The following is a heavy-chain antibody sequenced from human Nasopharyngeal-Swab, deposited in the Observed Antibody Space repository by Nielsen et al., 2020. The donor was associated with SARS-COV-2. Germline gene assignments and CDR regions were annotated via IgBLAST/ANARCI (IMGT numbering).Heavy chain of an antibody. CDR1: GFTFSTYN. J-gene: IGHJ6*02. D-gene: IGHD3-3*01. CDR3: ARDGLDYDFWSAYFMDV. CDR2: ISSSSVYI. Sequence: GESLKISCAASGFTFSTYNMNWVRQAPGKGLEWVSSISSSSVYIYYADSVKGRFTISRDNAKNSLSLQMNSLRAEDTAVYYCARDGLDYDFWSAYFMDVWGQGTTVTVSS. V-gene: IGHV3-21*01.